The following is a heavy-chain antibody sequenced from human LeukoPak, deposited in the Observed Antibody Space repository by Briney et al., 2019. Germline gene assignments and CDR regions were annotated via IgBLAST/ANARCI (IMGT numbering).Heavy chain of an antibody. V-gene: IGHV1-8*01. J-gene: IGHJ5*02. CDR1: GYTFTSYD. CDR3: ARRRWLRTCYWFDP. D-gene: IGHD5-24*01. CDR2: MSPNSGDT. Sequence: ASVKASCKASGYTFTSYDINWVRHATGQGLEWMGWMSPNSGDTGYVQKFQGRVTMTRDTSISTAYMELSSLRSEDTAVYYCARRRWLRTCYWFDPWGQGTLVTVSS.